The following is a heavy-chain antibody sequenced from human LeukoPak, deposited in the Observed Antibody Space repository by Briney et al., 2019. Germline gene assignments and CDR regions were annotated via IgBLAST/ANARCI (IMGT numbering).Heavy chain of an antibody. J-gene: IGHJ4*02. CDR1: GGTFSSYA. CDR3: ARDYGSGSYYNVGFDY. D-gene: IGHD3-10*01. Sequence: SVKVSCKASGGTFSSYAISWVRQAPGQGLEWMGGIIPIFGTANYAQKFQGRVTITADKSTSTAYMELSSLRSEDTAVYYCARDYGSGSYYNVGFDYWGQGTLVTVSS. V-gene: IGHV1-69*06. CDR2: IIPIFGTA.